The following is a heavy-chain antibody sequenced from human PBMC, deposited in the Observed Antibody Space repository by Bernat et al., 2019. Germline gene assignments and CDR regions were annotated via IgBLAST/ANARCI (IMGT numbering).Heavy chain of an antibody. CDR1: GFTFSSYD. CDR2: IGTAGDT. D-gene: IGHD3-10*01. J-gene: IGHJ6*02. Sequence: EVQLVESGGGLVQPGGSLRLSCAASGFTFSSYDMHWVRQATGKSLEWVSAIGTAGDTYYPGSVKGRFTISRENAKNSLYLQMNSLRAGDTAVYYCARGITMVRGVPTYYYYGMDVWGQGTTVTVSS. CDR3: ARGITMVRGVPTYYYYGMDV. V-gene: IGHV3-13*04.